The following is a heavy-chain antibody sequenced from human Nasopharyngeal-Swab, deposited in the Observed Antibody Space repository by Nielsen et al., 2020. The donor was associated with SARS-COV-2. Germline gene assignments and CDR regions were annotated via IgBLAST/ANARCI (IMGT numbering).Heavy chain of an antibody. Sequence: GESLKISCAASGFTFSSYSMNWVRQAPGKGLEWVSSISSSSSYIYYADSVKGRFTISRDNAKNSLYLQMNSLRAEDTAVYYCARDSSSAYDFLSGYYAPNDYYYYYGMDVWGQGTTVTVSS. CDR2: ISSSSSYI. CDR3: ARDSSSAYDFLSGYYAPNDYYYYYGMDV. D-gene: IGHD3-3*01. V-gene: IGHV3-21*01. CDR1: GFTFSSYS. J-gene: IGHJ6*02.